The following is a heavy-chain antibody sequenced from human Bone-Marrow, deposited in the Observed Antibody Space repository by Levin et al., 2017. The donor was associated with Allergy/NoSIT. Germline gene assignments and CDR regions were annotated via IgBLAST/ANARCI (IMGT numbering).Heavy chain of an antibody. D-gene: IGHD3-9*01. CDR1: GFTFNAFG. Sequence: PGGSLRLSCATSGFTFNAFGMHWVRQAPGKGLEWVALTSYDGSDKFYADSVKGRFTISRDNSKNTLYLQMNSLRHEDTAIYYCAKALVLTGFFDYWGQGSLVTVSS. V-gene: IGHV3-30*18. CDR3: AKALVLTGFFDY. J-gene: IGHJ4*02. CDR2: TSYDGSDK.